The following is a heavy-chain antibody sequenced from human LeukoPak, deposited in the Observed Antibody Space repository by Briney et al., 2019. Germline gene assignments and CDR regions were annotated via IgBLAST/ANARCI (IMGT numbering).Heavy chain of an antibody. J-gene: IGHJ6*02. CDR1: GFTFSGYS. Sequence: PGGSLRLSCAASGFTFSGYSMNWVRQAPGKGLEWVSYISSSSSTIYYADSVQGRFTISRDNAKNSLHLQMNSLRDEDTAVYYCARVGRGVYGMDVWGQGTAVTVSS. V-gene: IGHV3-48*02. CDR2: ISSSSSTI. CDR3: ARVGRGVYGMDV. D-gene: IGHD3-10*01.